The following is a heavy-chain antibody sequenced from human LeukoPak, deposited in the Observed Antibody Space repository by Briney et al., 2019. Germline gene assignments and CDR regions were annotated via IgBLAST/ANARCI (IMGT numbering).Heavy chain of an antibody. CDR3: ARDRSLYSSTWYVPRDGFDI. V-gene: IGHV1-46*01. J-gene: IGHJ3*02. CDR2: ISPSGGST. CDR1: GYTFTGYW. Sequence: ASVKLSCKAFGYTFTGYWMHWVRQAPGQGPEWMGVISPSGGSTIYAQKFKGRVTLTRDMSTSTDYLELSSLRSEDTAVYYCARDRSLYSSTWYVPRDGFDIWGQGTMVTVSS. D-gene: IGHD6-13*01.